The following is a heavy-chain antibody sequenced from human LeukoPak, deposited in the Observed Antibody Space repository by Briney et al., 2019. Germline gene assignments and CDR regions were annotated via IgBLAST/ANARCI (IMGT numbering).Heavy chain of an antibody. CDR1: GFTFSSYS. D-gene: IGHD3-22*01. J-gene: IGHJ4*02. Sequence: GGSLRLSCTASGFTFSSYSMNWVRQAPGKGLDWVSTISGSGGSTYYADSVKGRFTISRDNPKNTLYLQVNSLRPDDTAVYYCTRDLTGHYSIDYWGQGTLVTVSS. CDR3: TRDLTGHYSIDY. V-gene: IGHV3-23*01. CDR2: ISGSGGST.